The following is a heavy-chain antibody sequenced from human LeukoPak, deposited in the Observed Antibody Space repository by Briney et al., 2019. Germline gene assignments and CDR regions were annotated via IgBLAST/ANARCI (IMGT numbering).Heavy chain of an antibody. D-gene: IGHD3-9*01. CDR3: ARLAPYDILTGYYFDH. V-gene: IGHV1-18*01. CDR2: ISAYNGNT. J-gene: IGHJ4*02. CDR1: GYTFTSYG. Sequence: ASVKVSCKASGYTFTSYGISWVRQAPGQGLEWMGWISAYNGNTNYAQKLQGRVTMTTDTSTSTAYMELRSLRSDDTAVYYCARLAPYDILTGYYFDHWGQGTLVTVSS.